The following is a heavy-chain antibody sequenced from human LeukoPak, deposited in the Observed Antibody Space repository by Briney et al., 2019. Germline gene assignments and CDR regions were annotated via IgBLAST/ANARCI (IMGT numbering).Heavy chain of an antibody. D-gene: IGHD3-16*02. CDR2: INSGGAT. V-gene: IGHV3-53*01. Sequence: PGGSLRLSCAASGFTVISNLMTWVRQSPGRGLEWLSSINSGGATYYADSVKGRFTISRDHSNNSVSLQMTNLRVEDTAIYYCARGAYRISWPGIDHWGQGTLVTVSS. CDR1: GFTVISNL. CDR3: ARGAYRISWPGIDH. J-gene: IGHJ4*02.